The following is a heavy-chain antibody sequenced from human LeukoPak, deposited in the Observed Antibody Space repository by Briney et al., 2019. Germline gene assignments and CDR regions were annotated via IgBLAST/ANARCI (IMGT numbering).Heavy chain of an antibody. J-gene: IGHJ3*02. D-gene: IGHD3-22*01. Sequence: GASVKVSCKASGYTFTGYYMHWVRQAPGQGLEWMGIINPSGGSTSYAQKFQGRVTMTRDTSTSTVYMELSSLRSEDTAVYYCARDYYDSSGYPMGGAFDIWGQGTMVTVSS. V-gene: IGHV1-46*01. CDR3: ARDYYDSSGYPMGGAFDI. CDR1: GYTFTGYY. CDR2: INPSGGST.